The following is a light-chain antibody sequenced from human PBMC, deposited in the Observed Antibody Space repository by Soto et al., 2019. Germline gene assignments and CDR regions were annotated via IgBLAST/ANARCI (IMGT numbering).Light chain of an antibody. V-gene: IGKV3-11*01. CDR2: DAS. CDR3: QQRSNWPIT. CDR1: QSVSSY. Sequence: EIVLTQSPATLSLSPGERATISCRASQSVSSYLAWYQQKPGQAPRLLIYDASNRATAIPARFSGSGSGTDFTLTISSLEPEDFAVYYCQQRSNWPITFGPGTKVEIK. J-gene: IGKJ3*01.